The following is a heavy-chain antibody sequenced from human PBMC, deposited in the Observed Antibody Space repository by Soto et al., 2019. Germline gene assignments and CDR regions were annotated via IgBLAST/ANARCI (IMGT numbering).Heavy chain of an antibody. CDR1: GGSISSYY. CDR2: IYYSGST. Sequence: KPSETLSLTCTVSGGSISSYYWSWIRQPPGKGLEWIGYIYYSGSTNYNPSLKSRVTISVDTSKNQFSLKLSSVTAADTAVYYCARVSHYRGSYGYYGMDVWGQGTTVTVSS. D-gene: IGHD1-26*01. J-gene: IGHJ6*02. V-gene: IGHV4-59*01. CDR3: ARVSHYRGSYGYYGMDV.